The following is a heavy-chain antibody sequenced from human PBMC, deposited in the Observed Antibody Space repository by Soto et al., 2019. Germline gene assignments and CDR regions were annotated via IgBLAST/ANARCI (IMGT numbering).Heavy chain of an antibody. J-gene: IGHJ3*02. CDR3: ARLRGYQLLSAFDI. Sequence: PSQTLSLTCAISGDSVSSNSVVWNWIRQSPSRGLEWLGRTYYRSKWFYEYAVSVKSRIAINPDTSKNQFSLQLSSVTPEDTAVYYCARLRGYQLLSAFDIWGQGTMVTVSS. CDR1: GDSVSSNSVV. CDR2: TYYRSKWFY. D-gene: IGHD2-2*01. V-gene: IGHV6-1*01.